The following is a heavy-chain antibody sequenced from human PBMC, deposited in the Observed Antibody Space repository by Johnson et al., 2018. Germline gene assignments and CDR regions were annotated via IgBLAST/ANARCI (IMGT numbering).Heavy chain of an antibody. J-gene: IGHJ3*02. V-gene: IGHV3-30-3*01. CDR1: GFTFSTYA. Sequence: QLVESGGGVVQPGRSLRLSCAVSGFTFSTYAIHWVRQTPGKGLEWVAVISYDGSNKNYADSVKGRFTISRDNSKNTLYLQMSSLRVEDTAVYYCATAGGLSGLHMWGQGTMVTVSS. D-gene: IGHD3-9*01. CDR3: ATAGGLSGLHM. CDR2: ISYDGSNK.